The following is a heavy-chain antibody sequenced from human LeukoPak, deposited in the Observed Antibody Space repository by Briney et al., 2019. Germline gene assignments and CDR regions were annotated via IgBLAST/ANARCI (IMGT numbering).Heavy chain of an antibody. CDR2: IYYSGST. CDR3: ARERRLQLVYFDY. D-gene: IGHD6-6*01. V-gene: IGHV4-31*03. J-gene: IGHJ4*02. CDR1: GGSISSGGYY. Sequence: PSETLSLTCTVSGGSISSGGYYWSWLRQHPGKGLEWIGYIYYSGSTYYNPSLKSRVTISVDTSKNQFSLKLSSVTAADTAVYYCARERRLQLVYFDYWGQGTLVTVSS.